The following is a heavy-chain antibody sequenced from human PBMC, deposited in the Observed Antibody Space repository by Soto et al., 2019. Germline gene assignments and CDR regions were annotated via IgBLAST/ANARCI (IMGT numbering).Heavy chain of an antibody. CDR1: GGTFSSYA. D-gene: IGHD6-6*01. CDR3: ARERAAPTRPAPFDY. J-gene: IGHJ4*02. V-gene: IGHV1-69*12. Sequence: QVQLVQSGAEVKKPGSSVKVSCKASGGTFSSYAISWVQQAPGQGLEWMGGIIPIFGTANYAQKFQGRVTITADESTSTAYMELSSLRSEDTAVYYCARERAAPTRPAPFDYWGQGTLVTVSS. CDR2: IIPIFGTA.